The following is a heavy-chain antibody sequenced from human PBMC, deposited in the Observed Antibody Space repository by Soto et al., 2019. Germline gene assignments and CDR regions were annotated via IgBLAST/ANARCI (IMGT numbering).Heavy chain of an antibody. CDR3: AREDSGVMIVIGLDY. CDR2: INPNSGGT. CDR1: GYTFTGSY. V-gene: IGHV1-2*02. D-gene: IGHD3-22*01. Sequence: VSVKVSCKASGYTFTGSYMHWVRQAPGQGLEWMGWINPNSGGTNYAQKFQGRVTMTRDTSISTAYMELSRLRSDDTAVYYCAREDSGVMIVIGLDYWGQGTLVTVSS. J-gene: IGHJ4*02.